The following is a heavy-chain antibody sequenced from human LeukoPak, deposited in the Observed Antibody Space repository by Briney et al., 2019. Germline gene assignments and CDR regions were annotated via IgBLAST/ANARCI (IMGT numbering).Heavy chain of an antibody. J-gene: IGHJ4*02. CDR1: GFTFSRFW. V-gene: IGHV3-7*01. CDR3: VTHEVTVITRSTFDY. CDR2: INQGESEK. D-gene: IGHD4-23*01. Sequence: GGSLRLSCAASGFTFSRFWMSWVRQAPGKGLEWVANINQGESEKYYMDSVKGRFTISGDNAKNSLYLQMNSLRAEDTAVYYCVTHEVTVITRSTFDYWGQGTLVTVSS.